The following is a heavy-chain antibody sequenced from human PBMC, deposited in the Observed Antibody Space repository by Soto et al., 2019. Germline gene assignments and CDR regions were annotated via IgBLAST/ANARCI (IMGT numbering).Heavy chain of an antibody. CDR2: ISAYNGNT. CDR1: GYTFTSYV. J-gene: IGHJ4*02. CDR3: ARSGGFNDYYFDY. Sequence: ASVKVSCQASGYTFTSYVGSWVRQTPGQGLEWMGWISAYNGNTNYAQKLQGRVTMTTDTSTSTAYMELRSLRSDDTVVYYCARSGGFNDYYFDYWGQGTLVTVSS. D-gene: IGHD2-15*01. V-gene: IGHV1-18*01.